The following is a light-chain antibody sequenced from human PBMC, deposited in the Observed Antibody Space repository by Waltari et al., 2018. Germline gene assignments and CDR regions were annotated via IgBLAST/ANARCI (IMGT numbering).Light chain of an antibody. Sequence: ELVLTQSPGTLSLSAGDSATLSCRTSQSVTRALAWYQQKPGQAPRLLIYGASNRATGIPDRFSGSGSGTDFSLTISSLEPEDFAVYYCQHYLRLPVTFGQGTKVEVK. CDR1: QSVTRA. CDR3: QHYLRLPVT. CDR2: GAS. V-gene: IGKV3-20*01. J-gene: IGKJ1*01.